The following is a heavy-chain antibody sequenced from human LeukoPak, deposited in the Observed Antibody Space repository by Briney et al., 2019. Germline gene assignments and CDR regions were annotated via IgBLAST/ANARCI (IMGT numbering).Heavy chain of an antibody. J-gene: IGHJ4*02. V-gene: IGHV3-74*01. CDR1: GFTFSSYW. D-gene: IGHD3-22*01. Sequence: GGSLRLSCAASGFTFSSYWMHWVRQAPGKGLVWVSRINSDGSSTSYADSVKGRFTISRDNAKNTLYLQMNSLRAEDTAVYYCARAYYYDSSGYLSYWGQGTLVTVTS. CDR3: ARAYYYDSSGYLSY. CDR2: INSDGSST.